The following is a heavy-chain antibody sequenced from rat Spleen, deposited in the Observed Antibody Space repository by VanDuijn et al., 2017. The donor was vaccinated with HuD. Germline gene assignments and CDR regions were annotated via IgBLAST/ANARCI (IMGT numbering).Heavy chain of an antibody. Sequence: EVQLVESGGGLVQPGRSLKLSCAASGFTFSDYGVAWIRQAPGKGLEWVTSISNTGDSTYYADSVKGRFTISRDNAKSTLYLQMDSLRSEDTATYYCARRHYGYTDYFDYWGQGVMVTVSS. CDR3: ARRHYGYTDYFDY. CDR2: ISNTGDST. J-gene: IGHJ2*01. D-gene: IGHD1-9*01. CDR1: GFTFSDYG. V-gene: IGHV5S23*01.